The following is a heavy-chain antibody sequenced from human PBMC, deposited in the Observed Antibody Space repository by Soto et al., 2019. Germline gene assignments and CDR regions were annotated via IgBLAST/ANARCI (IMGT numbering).Heavy chain of an antibody. CDR2: IDPSDSQT. V-gene: IGHV5-10-1*01. Sequence: GESLKIYCNGSGYSFAGYWVHWVRQKPGKGLEWMGRIDPSDSQTYYSPSFRGHVTISATKSITTVFLQWSSLRASDTAMYYCARQIYDSDTGPNFQYYFDSWGQGTPVTVSS. D-gene: IGHD3-22*01. CDR3: ARQIYDSDTGPNFQYYFDS. J-gene: IGHJ4*02. CDR1: GYSFAGYW.